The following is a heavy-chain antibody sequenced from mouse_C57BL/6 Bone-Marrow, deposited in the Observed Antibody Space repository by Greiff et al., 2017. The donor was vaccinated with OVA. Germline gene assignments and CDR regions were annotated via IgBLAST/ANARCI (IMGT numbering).Heavy chain of an antibody. J-gene: IGHJ4*01. V-gene: IGHV1-61*01. D-gene: IGHD2-5*01. CDR3: ARRNSNYPYYYAMDY. Sequence: QVQLQQPGAELVRPGSSVKLSCKASGYTFTSYWMDWVKQRPGQGLEWIGNIYPSDSETQYNQKFKDKATLTVDKSSSTAYMQLSSLTSEDSAVYYCARRNSNYPYYYAMDYWGQGTSVTVSS. CDR2: IYPSDSET. CDR1: GYTFTSYW.